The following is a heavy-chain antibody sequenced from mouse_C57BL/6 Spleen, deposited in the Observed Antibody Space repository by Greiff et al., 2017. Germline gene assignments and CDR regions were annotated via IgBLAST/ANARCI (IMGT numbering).Heavy chain of an antibody. V-gene: IGHV1-72*01. CDR1: GYTFTSYW. D-gene: IGHD2-4*01. Sequence: QVQLQQPGAELVKPGASVKLSCKASGYTFTSYWMHWVKQRPGRGLEWIGRIDPNSGGTKYNEKFQGKATLTVDKPSSTAYMQLSSLTSEDSAVYYCAREGYDCDGNRYFDVWGTGTTVTVSS. CDR3: AREGYDCDGNRYFDV. J-gene: IGHJ1*03. CDR2: IDPNSGGT.